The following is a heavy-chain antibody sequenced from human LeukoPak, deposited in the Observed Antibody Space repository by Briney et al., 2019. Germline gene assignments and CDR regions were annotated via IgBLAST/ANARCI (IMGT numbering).Heavy chain of an antibody. Sequence: PGGSLRLSCAASGFTFSNYGMHWVRQAPGKGLEWVAFIRYDGFNKYYADSVKGRFTISRDNSKNTLYLQMNSLRAEDTALYYCAKDYGCFDYWGQGTLVTVSS. D-gene: IGHD3-10*01. J-gene: IGHJ4*02. V-gene: IGHV3-30*02. CDR1: GFTFSNYG. CDR3: AKDYGCFDY. CDR2: IRYDGFNK.